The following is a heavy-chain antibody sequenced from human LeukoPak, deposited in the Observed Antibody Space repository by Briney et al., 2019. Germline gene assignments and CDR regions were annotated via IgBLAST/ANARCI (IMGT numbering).Heavy chain of an antibody. J-gene: IGHJ4*02. V-gene: IGHV4-4*07. Sequence: KPSETLSLTCTVSGGSISSYYWSWIRQPAGKGLEWIGRIYTSGSTNYNPSLKSRVTMSVDTPKNQFSLKLSSVTAADTAVYYCARVGVLIYDSSGYYDYFDYWGQGTLVTVSS. D-gene: IGHD3-22*01. CDR1: GGSISSYY. CDR2: IYTSGST. CDR3: ARVGVLIYDSSGYYDYFDY.